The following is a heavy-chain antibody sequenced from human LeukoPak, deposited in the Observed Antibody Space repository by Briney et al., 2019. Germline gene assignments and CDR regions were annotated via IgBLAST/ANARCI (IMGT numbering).Heavy chain of an antibody. J-gene: IGHJ3*02. V-gene: IGHV3-74*01. CDR3: ERSLNIGAASISYDI. CDR1: GFTFSTYW. CDR2: IKGDGSIV. D-gene: IGHD6-13*01. Sequence: GGSLRLSCAAYGFTFSTYWMHWVRQGPGKGLVWVSRIKGDGSIVSYADSVKGRFTIYRDNDKNTLYVQMNSMTDEATAVYYCERSLNIGAASISYDIWGQGTMVTASS.